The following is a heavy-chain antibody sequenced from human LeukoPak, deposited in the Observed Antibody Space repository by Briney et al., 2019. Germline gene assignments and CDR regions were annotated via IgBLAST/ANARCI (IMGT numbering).Heavy chain of an antibody. CDR1: GFTFSNYW. CDR3: AKDRYSSGWTEGDY. D-gene: IGHD6-19*01. V-gene: IGHV3-74*01. CDR2: INDDGSAT. J-gene: IGHJ4*02. Sequence: PGGSLRLSCAASGFTFSNYWMHWVRQVPGKGLVRVSRINDDGSATFYADSVKGRFTISRDNSKNTLYLQMNSLRAEDTAVYYCAKDRYSSGWTEGDYWGQGTLVTVSS.